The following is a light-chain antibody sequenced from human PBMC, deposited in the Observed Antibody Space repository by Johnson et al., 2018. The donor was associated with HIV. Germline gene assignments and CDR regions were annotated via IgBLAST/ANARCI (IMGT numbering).Light chain of an antibody. V-gene: IGLV1-51*02. J-gene: IGLJ1*01. CDR3: GTWDSSLSGV. Sequence: QSVLTQPPSVSAAPGQKVIVSCSGSSSNIGNNFVSWYQQLPGTAPKLVMHENNKRPSGIPDRFSGSKSGTSATLGITGLQTGDEANYYCGTWDSSLSGVFGTGTKVTVL. CDR2: ENN. CDR1: SSNIGNNF.